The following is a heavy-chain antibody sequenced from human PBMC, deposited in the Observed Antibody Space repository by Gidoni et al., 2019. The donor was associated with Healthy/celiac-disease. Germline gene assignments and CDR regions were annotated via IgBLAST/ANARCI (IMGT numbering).Heavy chain of an antibody. J-gene: IGHJ4*02. D-gene: IGHD6-19*01. Sequence: QVQLVESGGGVVQPGRSLRLSCAASGFTFSSYGMHWVRQAPGKGLEWVAVIWYDGSNKYYADSVKGRFTISRDNSKNTLYLQMNSLRAEDTAVYYCARTSIAVAGYLSGYFDYWGQGTLVTVSS. CDR3: ARTSIAVAGYLSGYFDY. V-gene: IGHV3-33*01. CDR1: GFTFSSYG. CDR2: IWYDGSNK.